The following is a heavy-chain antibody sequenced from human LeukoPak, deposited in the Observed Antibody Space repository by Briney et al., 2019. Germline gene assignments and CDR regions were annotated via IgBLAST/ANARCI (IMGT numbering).Heavy chain of an antibody. D-gene: IGHD1-26*01. CDR2: FDPEDGET. V-gene: IGHV1-24*01. CDR1: GYTLTELS. J-gene: IGHJ4*02. Sequence: ASVKVSCKVSGYTLTELSMHWVRQAPGKGREWMGGFDPEDGETIYAQKFQGRVTMTEDTSTDTAYMELSSLRSEDTAVYYCATLGWEPLQPVAVDYWGQGTLVTVSS. CDR3: ATLGWEPLQPVAVDY.